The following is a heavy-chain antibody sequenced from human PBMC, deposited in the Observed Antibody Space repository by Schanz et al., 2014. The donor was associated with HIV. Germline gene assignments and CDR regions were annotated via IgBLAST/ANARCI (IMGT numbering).Heavy chain of an antibody. CDR2: INPNSGGT. D-gene: IGHD1-7*01. CDR1: GYTFTDYY. CDR3: ARLELLE. V-gene: IGHV1-2*02. Sequence: QVHLVQSGAEVKKPGASVKVSCKASGYTFTDYYMHWVRQAPGQGLEWMGWINPNSGGTHYAQNFQGRVTMARDTSISTAYMELSRLRSDDTAVYYCARLELLEWGQGTLVTVSS. J-gene: IGHJ4*02.